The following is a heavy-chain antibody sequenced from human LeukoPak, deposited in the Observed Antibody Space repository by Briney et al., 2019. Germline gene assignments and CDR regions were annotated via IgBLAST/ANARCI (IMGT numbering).Heavy chain of an antibody. V-gene: IGHV4-59*01. D-gene: IGHD6-13*01. J-gene: IGHJ6*03. Sequence: SETLSLTCTVSGGSISSYYWSWIRQPPGKGLEWLGYIYYSGSTNYNPSLTSRVTISVDTSKNQFSLKLSSVTAADTAVYYCARERAAAAYYYYYLDVWGKGTTVTVSS. CDR2: IYYSGST. CDR3: ARERAAAAYYYYYLDV. CDR1: GGSISSYY.